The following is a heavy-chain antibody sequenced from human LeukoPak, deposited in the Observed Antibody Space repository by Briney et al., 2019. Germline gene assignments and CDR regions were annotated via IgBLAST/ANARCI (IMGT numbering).Heavy chain of an antibody. D-gene: IGHD4-17*01. J-gene: IGHJ4*02. CDR1: GGSISSYY. V-gene: IGHV4-59*01. CDR2: IYYSGST. Sequence: SETLSLTCTVSGGSISSYYWSWIRQPPGKGLEWIGYIYYSGSTNYNPSLKSRVTISVDTSKNQFSLKLSSVTAADTAVYYCARGYGDPFRTFDYWGQGTLVTVSS. CDR3: ARGYGDPFRTFDY.